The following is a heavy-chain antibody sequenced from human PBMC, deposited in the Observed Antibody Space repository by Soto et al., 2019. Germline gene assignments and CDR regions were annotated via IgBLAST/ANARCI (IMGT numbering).Heavy chain of an antibody. J-gene: IGHJ4*02. D-gene: IGHD1-26*01. Sequence: DVQLLESGGGLVQPGGSLRLSCAASGFTFSTYAMTWVRQAPGKGLEWVSALSAGGSTTHYAGSVKGRFTISRDNSRDTLYLQMNSLRVEDTAVYYCAKGHERYSRSYYDDLDFWGQGTLVTVSS. CDR3: AKGHERYSRSYYDDLDF. CDR1: GFTFSTYA. V-gene: IGHV3-23*01. CDR2: LSAGGSTT.